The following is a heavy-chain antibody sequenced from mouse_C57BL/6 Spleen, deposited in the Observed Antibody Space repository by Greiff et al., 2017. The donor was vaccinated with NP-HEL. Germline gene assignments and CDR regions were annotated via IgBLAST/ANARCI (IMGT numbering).Heavy chain of an antibody. D-gene: IGHD2-5*01. CDR3: ARNGYSNYDYAMDY. Sequence: EVKLLQSGPELVKPGASVKISCKASGYTFTDYYMNWVKQSHGKSLEWIGDINPNNGGTSYNQKFKGKATLTVDKSSSTAYMELRSLTSEDSAVYYCARNGYSNYDYAMDYWGQGTSVTVSS. CDR2: INPNNGGT. CDR1: GYTFTDYY. J-gene: IGHJ4*01. V-gene: IGHV1-26*01.